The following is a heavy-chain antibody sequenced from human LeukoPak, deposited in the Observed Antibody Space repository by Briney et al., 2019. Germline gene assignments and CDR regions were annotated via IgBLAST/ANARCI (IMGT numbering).Heavy chain of an antibody. CDR3: ARGSTPDTIVGYDY. Sequence: GGSLRLSCAASGFTFSSYSMNWVRQAPGKGLEWVSYISSSSSTIYYADSVKGRFTISRDNAKNSLYLQMNSLRAEDTAVYYCARGSTPDTIVGYDYWGQGTLVTVSS. V-gene: IGHV3-48*04. J-gene: IGHJ4*02. D-gene: IGHD1-26*01. CDR1: GFTFSSYS. CDR2: ISSSSSTI.